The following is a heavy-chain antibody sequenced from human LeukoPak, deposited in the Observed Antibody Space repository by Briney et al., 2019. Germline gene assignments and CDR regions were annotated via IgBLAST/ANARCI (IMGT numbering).Heavy chain of an antibody. Sequence: ASVKVSCKASGYTFTSYYINWVRHAPGQGLEWRGMINPSGGSTTYAQKFQGRVTLTRDTSTSTVSLEVSSLRSEDTAVYFCARDLRRDVYNRDWYFDLWGRGTLVTVSS. CDR3: ARDLRRDVYNRDWYFDL. CDR1: GYTFTSYY. CDR2: INPSGGST. V-gene: IGHV1-46*01. D-gene: IGHD5-24*01. J-gene: IGHJ2*01.